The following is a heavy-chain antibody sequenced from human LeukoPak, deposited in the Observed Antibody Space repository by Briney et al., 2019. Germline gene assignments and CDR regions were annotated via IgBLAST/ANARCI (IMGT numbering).Heavy chain of an antibody. Sequence: GRSLRLSCTASGFTFGEYAMSWFRQAPGKGLEWVGFIRSKAYGGTTEYAESVKGRFTISRDDSKSIAYLQMNSLKTEDTAVYYCTRFPRYGVVPAARFPLFDYWGQGTLVTVSS. D-gene: IGHD2-2*01. CDR2: IRSKAYGGTT. V-gene: IGHV3-49*03. J-gene: IGHJ4*02. CDR1: GFTFGEYA. CDR3: TRFPRYGVVPAARFPLFDY.